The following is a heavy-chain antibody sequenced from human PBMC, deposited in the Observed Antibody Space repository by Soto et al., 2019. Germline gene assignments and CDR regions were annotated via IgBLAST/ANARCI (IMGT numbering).Heavy chain of an antibody. CDR3: ARDKRILAVAGTKGGNWFDP. V-gene: IGHV3-33*01. D-gene: IGHD6-19*01. CDR2: IWYDGSNK. J-gene: IGHJ5*02. CDR1: GFTFSSYG. Sequence: GGSLRLSCAASGFTFSSYGMHWVRQAPGKGLEWVAVIWYDGSNKYYADSVKGRFTISRDNSKNTLYLQMNSLRAEDTAVYYCARDKRILAVAGTKGGNWFDPWGQGTLVTVSS.